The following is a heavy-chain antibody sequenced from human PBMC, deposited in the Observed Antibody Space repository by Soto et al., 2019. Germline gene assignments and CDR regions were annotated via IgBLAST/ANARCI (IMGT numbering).Heavy chain of an antibody. J-gene: IGHJ6*02. CDR1: GFTFSSYS. D-gene: IGHD3-16*01. V-gene: IGHV3-48*02. Sequence: QAGGSLRLSCAASGFTFSSYSMNWVRQAPGKGLEWVSYISSSSSTIYYADSVKGRFTISRDNAKNSLYLQMNSLRDEDTAVYYCAKLGEDYYYYYGMDVWGQGTTVTVSS. CDR3: AKLGEDYYYYYGMDV. CDR2: ISSSSSTI.